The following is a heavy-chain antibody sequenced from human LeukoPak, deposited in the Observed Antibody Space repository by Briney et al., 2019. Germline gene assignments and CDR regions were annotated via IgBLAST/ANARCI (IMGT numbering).Heavy chain of an antibody. CDR2: IGGSGDST. D-gene: IGHD3-9*01. CDR1: GFTFSNPV. V-gene: IGHV3-23*01. Sequence: GGSLRLSCAASGFTFSNPVMGWVRQAPGKGLEWVSAIGGSGDSTYYTDSVTGRFTISRDNSKNTLYLQMNSLRAEDTALYYCAKLPTGYPNWFDPWGQGTLVTVSS. J-gene: IGHJ5*02. CDR3: AKLPTGYPNWFDP.